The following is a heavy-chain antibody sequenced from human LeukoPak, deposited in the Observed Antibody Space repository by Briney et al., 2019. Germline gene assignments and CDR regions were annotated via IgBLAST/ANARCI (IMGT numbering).Heavy chain of an antibody. CDR3: ARESGAFSPFGF. V-gene: IGHV4-4*02. J-gene: IGHJ4*02. D-gene: IGHD1-26*01. CDR2: VHLNGAT. Sequence: SGTLSHTCAVSGGSIITTNWWSWVRQPPGKGLEWIGEVHLNGATNYNPSLESRVSMSIDKSKNQLSLKLRSVSAADTAIYYCARESGAFSPFGFWGQGTLVTVSS. CDR1: GGSIITTNW.